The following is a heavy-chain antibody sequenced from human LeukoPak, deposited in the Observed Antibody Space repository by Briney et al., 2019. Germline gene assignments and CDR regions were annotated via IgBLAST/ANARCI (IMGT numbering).Heavy chain of an antibody. D-gene: IGHD2-2*01. CDR3: ARAKYRLLALDY. J-gene: IGHJ4*02. V-gene: IGHV4-34*01. CDR2: INHSGST. CDR1: GGSFSGYY. Sequence: SETLSLTCAVYGGSFSGYYWSWIRQPPGKGLEWIGEINHSGSTNYNPPLKSRVTISVDTSKNQFSLKLSSVTAADTAVYYCARAKYRLLALDYWGQGTLVTVSS.